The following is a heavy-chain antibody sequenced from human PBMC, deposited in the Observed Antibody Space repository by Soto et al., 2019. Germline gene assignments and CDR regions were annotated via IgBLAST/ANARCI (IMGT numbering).Heavy chain of an antibody. D-gene: IGHD3-10*01. CDR1: GFIFRNYW. CDR3: CSELWGFPGA. J-gene: IGHJ5*02. Sequence: GGSLRHSCLASGFIFRNYWMVWVRQTPGKGLVWVSRINGDASITHYADSVKGRFTISRDNAKNTLYLQMNSLTDEDTAVYYCCSELWGFPGAWGQGILVTVSS. V-gene: IGHV3-74*01. CDR2: INGDASIT.